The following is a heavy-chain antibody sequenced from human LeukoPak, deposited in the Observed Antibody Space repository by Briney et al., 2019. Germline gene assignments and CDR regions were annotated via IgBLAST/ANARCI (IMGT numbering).Heavy chain of an antibody. CDR1: GYTFTSYG. J-gene: IGHJ4*02. V-gene: IGHV1-18*01. CDR2: ISAYNGNT. Sequence: ASVNVSCKASGYTFTSYGISWVRQAPGQGLEWMGWISAYNGNTNYAQKLQGRVTMTTDTSTSTAYMELRSLRSDDTAVYYCARDGYYDSSGYIDYWGQGTLVTVSS. D-gene: IGHD3-22*01. CDR3: ARDGYYDSSGYIDY.